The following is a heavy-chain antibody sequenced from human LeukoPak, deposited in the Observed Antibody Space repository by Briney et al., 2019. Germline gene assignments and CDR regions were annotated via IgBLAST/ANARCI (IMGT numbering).Heavy chain of an antibody. CDR1: GGSFSGYY. J-gene: IGHJ3*02. CDR3: ARASYSNGWYEDAFDI. Sequence: SETLSLTCEVFGGSFSGYYWTWIRQPPGKGLEWLGEIIHDGSTTYNPSLESRVTISLGTSKNQLSLNLTSVTAADTAIYYCARASYSNGWYEDAFDIWGQGTMVTVSS. V-gene: IGHV4-34*12. CDR2: IIHDGST. D-gene: IGHD6-19*01.